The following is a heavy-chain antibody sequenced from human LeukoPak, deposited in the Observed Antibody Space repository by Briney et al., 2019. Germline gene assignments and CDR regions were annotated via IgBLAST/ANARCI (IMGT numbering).Heavy chain of an antibody. Sequence: SETLSLTCAVYGGSFSGYYWSWIRQPPGKGLEWIGEINHSGSTNYSPSLKSRVTISVDTSKNQFSLKLSSVTAAGTAVYYCARDRTNNYYYYYYMDVWGKETTVTVSS. V-gene: IGHV4-34*01. CDR3: ARDRTNNYYYYYYMDV. CDR2: INHSGST. J-gene: IGHJ6*03. D-gene: IGHD1-7*01. CDR1: GGSFSGYY.